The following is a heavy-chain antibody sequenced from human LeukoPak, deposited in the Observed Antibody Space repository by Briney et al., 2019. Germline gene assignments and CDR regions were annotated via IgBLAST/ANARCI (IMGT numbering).Heavy chain of an antibody. D-gene: IGHD1-1*01. CDR2: ITSSSSYI. CDR3: AKKIGGNWNDANDY. CDR1: GFTFSSYN. J-gene: IGHJ4*02. Sequence: GGSLRLSCAASGFTFSSYNMNWVRQAPGKGLEWVSSITSSSSYIYYADSVKGRFTISRDNSKNTLYLQMNSLRAEDTAVYYCAKKIGGNWNDANDYWGQGTLVTVSS. V-gene: IGHV3-21*01.